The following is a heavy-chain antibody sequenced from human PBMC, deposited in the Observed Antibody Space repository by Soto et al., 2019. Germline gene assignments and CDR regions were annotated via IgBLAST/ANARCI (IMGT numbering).Heavy chain of an antibody. CDR1: ELIASSDY. Sequence: SVRLTSAAAELIASSDYVCWVRHALKKVQDWVSVVYSGGSTYYADSVKGIFTGSRDDSKITLYLQMNGLRAEDTAVYYCARVPQQCLAWSGSYFDDVGMGA. CDR2: VYSGGST. D-gene: IGHD6-19*01. CDR3: ARVPQQCLAWSGSYFDD. V-gene: IGHV3-66*01. J-gene: IGHJ4*02.